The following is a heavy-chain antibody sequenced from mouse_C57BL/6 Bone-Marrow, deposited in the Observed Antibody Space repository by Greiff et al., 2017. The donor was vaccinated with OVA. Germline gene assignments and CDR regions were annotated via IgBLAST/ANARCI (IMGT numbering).Heavy chain of an antibody. Sequence: EVQLQQSGTVLARPGASVKMSCKTSGYTFTSYWMHWVKQRPGQGLAWIGAIYPGNSDTSYNQKFKGKAKLTAVTSASTAYMELSSLTNEDSAVYYCQIYDGYYDAMDYWGQGTSVTVSS. J-gene: IGHJ4*01. V-gene: IGHV1-5*01. CDR2: IYPGNSDT. CDR1: GYTFTSYW. CDR3: QIYDGYYDAMDY. D-gene: IGHD2-3*01.